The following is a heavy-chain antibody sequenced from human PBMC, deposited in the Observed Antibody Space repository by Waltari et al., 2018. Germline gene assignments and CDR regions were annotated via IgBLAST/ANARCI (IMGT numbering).Heavy chain of an antibody. J-gene: IGHJ4*02. CDR1: GFTFSSYS. CDR2: ISSSSSYI. V-gene: IGHV3-21*01. Sequence: EVQLVESGGGLVKPGGSLRLSCAASGFTFSSYSMHWVRQAPGQGLEWVSSISSSSSYIYYADSVKGRFTISRDNAKNSLYLQMNSLRAEDTAVYYCARDRGATYYYDFWSGQDYWGQGTLVTVSS. D-gene: IGHD3-3*01. CDR3: ARDRGATYYYDFWSGQDY.